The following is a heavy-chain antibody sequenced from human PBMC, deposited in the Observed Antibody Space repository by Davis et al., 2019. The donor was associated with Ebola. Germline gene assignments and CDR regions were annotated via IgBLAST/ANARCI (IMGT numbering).Heavy chain of an antibody. D-gene: IGHD5-24*01. CDR3: ARDGEEDDRDGYNAPFDY. CDR1: GFTFSSYS. V-gene: IGHV3-48*02. CDR2: ISSSSSTI. Sequence: GGSLRLSCAASGFTFSSYSMNWVRQAPGKGLEWVSYISSSSSTIYYADSVKGRFTISRDNAKNSLYLQMNSLRDEDTAVYYCARDGEEDDRDGYNAPFDYWGQGTLVTVSS. J-gene: IGHJ4*02.